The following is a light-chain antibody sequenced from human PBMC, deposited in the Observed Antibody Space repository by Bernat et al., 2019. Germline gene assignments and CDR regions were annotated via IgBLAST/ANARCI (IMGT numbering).Light chain of an antibody. CDR2: RAS. V-gene: IGKV1-16*01. Sequence: DVRMTQSPSSLSASVGDTVTISCRASQTISNYVAWFQQKAGKAPQSLISRASDLQPGVPSRFSGSGSGADFTPTLSSLQPEDVGTYYCQQYNTFPPSFGGGTRVEI. CDR3: QQYNTFPPS. CDR1: QTISNY. J-gene: IGKJ4*01.